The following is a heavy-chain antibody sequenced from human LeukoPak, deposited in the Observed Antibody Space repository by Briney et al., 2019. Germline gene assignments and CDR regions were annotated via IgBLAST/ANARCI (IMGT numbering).Heavy chain of an antibody. CDR2: ISAYNGNT. CDR1: GYTFTSYG. J-gene: IGHJ3*02. D-gene: IGHD3-3*01. Sequence: EASVKVSCKASGYTFTSYGISWVRQAPGQGLEWMGWISAYNGNTNYAQKLQGRVTMTTDTSTSTAYMELRSLRSDDTAVYYCARVPRPRGVVIISSGAFDIWGQGTMVTVSS. V-gene: IGHV1-18*01. CDR3: ARVPRPRGVVIISSGAFDI.